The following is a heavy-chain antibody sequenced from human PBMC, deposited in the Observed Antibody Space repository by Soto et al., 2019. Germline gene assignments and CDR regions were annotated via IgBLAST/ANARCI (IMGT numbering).Heavy chain of an antibody. J-gene: IGHJ4*02. CDR2: ITTVGGNA. Sequence: GGSLRLSCAASGFTFINYGMSWVRQAPGKGLEWVSSITTVGGNANYADSVKGRFTISRDNSRNTLYLQMNNLRAEDTAVLYCAKAALTSDFWTGYFDCWGQGTLVTVSS. CDR1: GFTFINYG. V-gene: IGHV3-23*01. D-gene: IGHD3-3*01. CDR3: AKAALTSDFWTGYFDC.